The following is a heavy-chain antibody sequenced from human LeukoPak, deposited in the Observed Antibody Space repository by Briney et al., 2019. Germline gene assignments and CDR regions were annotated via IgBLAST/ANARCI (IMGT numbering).Heavy chain of an antibody. D-gene: IGHD6-13*01. J-gene: IGHJ4*02. CDR3: ARDLGSSWYGGFDY. V-gene: IGHV3-30-3*01. CDR2: ISYDGSNN. Sequence: GRSLRLSCAASGFTFSSYAMHWVRQAPGKGLEWVAVISYDGSNNYHADSVKGRFTISRDNSKNTLYLQMNSLRAEDTAVYYCARDLGSSWYGGFDYWGQGTLVTVSS. CDR1: GFTFSSYA.